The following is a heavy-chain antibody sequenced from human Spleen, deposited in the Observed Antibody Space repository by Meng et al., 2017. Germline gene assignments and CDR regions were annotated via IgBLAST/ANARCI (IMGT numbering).Heavy chain of an antibody. CDR3: ARNLVGSSLDY. CDR2: IYHSGRA. J-gene: IGHJ4*02. V-gene: IGHV4-4*02. Sequence: LQESGPGLVKHSGALFLTCAVSGGSISTRDGWTWVRQAPGKGLEWIGEIYHSGRANYIPTLKSRVTISVDKSKNQFSLDLRSVIAADTAVYFCARNLVGSSLDYWGQGTLVTVSS. CDR1: GGSISTRDG. D-gene: IGHD1-14*01.